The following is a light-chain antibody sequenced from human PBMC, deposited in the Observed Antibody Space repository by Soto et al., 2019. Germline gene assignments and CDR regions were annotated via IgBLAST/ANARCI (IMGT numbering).Light chain of an antibody. CDR1: QSVNSNY. Sequence: EIVLTQSPGTLSLSAGERATLSCRASQSVNSNYFAWYQQKPGQAPRLLIYAASSRATGIPDRFSGSGSGTDFTLTINRLEPEDFAVYYCQQFGNSPQTFCQGTKVEIK. CDR2: AAS. V-gene: IGKV3-20*01. J-gene: IGKJ1*01. CDR3: QQFGNSPQT.